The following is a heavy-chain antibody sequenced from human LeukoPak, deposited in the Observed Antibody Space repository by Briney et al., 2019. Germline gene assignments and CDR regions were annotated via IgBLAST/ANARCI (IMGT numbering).Heavy chain of an antibody. J-gene: IGHJ4*02. CDR1: GFSFNSYW. V-gene: IGHV3-7*01. Sequence: PGGSLRLSWAASGFSFNSYWMAWGRHPPGRGLEWVANIDPAGTDTYYVDPVKGRFTISRDNAKNLVFLQMNTLRAEDTAVYSCGRFGYVAGIDLWGQGTLVTVSS. CDR2: IDPAGTDT. D-gene: IGHD6-19*01. CDR3: GRFGYVAGIDL.